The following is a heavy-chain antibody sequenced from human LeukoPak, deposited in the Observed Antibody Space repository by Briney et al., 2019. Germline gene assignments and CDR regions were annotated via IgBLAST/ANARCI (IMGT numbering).Heavy chain of an antibody. CDR1: GFTFSSYA. V-gene: IGHV3-23*01. D-gene: IGHD6-13*01. Sequence: PGGSLRLSCAASGFTFSSYAMSWVPQAAGKGLEWVSAISGSGGSTYYADSVKGRFTISRDNSKNTLYLQMNSLRAEDTAVYYCAKDGWDSSSSGYFQHWSQGTLVTVSS. CDR2: ISGSGGST. J-gene: IGHJ1*01. CDR3: AKDGWDSSSSGYFQH.